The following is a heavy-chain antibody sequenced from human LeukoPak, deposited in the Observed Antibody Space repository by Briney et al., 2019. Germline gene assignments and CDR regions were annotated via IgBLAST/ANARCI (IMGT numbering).Heavy chain of an antibody. J-gene: IGHJ4*02. CDR2: IRNDGSNK. CDR3: AKEDYDLSYFDF. Sequence: GGSLRLSCAASGFTFSSYGMHWVRQAPGKGLEWVAFIRNDGSNKYYADSVKGRFTISRDNSKNTLYLQMNSLRPEDTAVYYCAKEDYDLSYFDFWGQGTLVTVSS. V-gene: IGHV3-30*02. CDR1: GFTFSSYG. D-gene: IGHD3-3*01.